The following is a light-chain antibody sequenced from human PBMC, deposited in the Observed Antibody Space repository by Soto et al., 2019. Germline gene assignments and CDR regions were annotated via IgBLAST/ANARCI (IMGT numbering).Light chain of an antibody. J-gene: IGLJ1*01. CDR3: SLYTSENTYV. CDR2: EAS. CDR1: STDFVSYNR. V-gene: IGLV2-18*01. Sequence: ALTQPPSVSGSPGQSVTISCTGTSTDFVSYNRVSWYQQPPGTAPKLIIYEASNRPSGVPDRFSGSKSGNTASLTISGLQAADEADYYCSLYTSENTYVFGTGTKV.